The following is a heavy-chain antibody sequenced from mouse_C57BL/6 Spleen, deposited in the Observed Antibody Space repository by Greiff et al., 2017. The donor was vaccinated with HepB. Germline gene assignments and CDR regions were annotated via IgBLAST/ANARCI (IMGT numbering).Heavy chain of an antibody. CDR2: INPGSGGT. Sequence: VKLMESGAELVRPGTSVKVSCKASGYAFTNYLIEWVKQRPGQGLEWIGVINPGSGGTNYNEKFKGKATLTADKSSSTAYMQLSSLTSEDSAVYFCARDDYSNYVPMDYWGQGTSVTVSS. CDR3: ARDDYSNYVPMDY. D-gene: IGHD2-5*01. V-gene: IGHV1-54*01. CDR1: GYAFTNYL. J-gene: IGHJ4*01.